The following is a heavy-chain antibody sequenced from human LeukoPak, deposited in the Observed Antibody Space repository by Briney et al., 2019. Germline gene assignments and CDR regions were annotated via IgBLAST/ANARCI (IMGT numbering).Heavy chain of an antibody. Sequence: PSETLSLTCTVSGGSISSYYWSWIRQPPGKGLEWIGYIYYSGSTNYNPSLKSRVTISVDTSKNQFSLKLSSVTAADTAVYYCARDRWELPWAFDIWGQGTMVTVSS. CDR2: IYYSGST. J-gene: IGHJ3*02. CDR1: GGSISSYY. D-gene: IGHD1-26*01. V-gene: IGHV4-59*12. CDR3: ARDRWELPWAFDI.